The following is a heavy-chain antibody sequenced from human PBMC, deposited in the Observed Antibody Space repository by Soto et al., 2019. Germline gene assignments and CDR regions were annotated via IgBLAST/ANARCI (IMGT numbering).Heavy chain of an antibody. Sequence: GGSLRLSCAASGFTFSNYAMSWVRQAPGKGLEWVSAIGGSGDWTYYADSVKGRFTISRDNSKNTLSLQMISLRAEDTAVYYCAKPRYYYGMDVWGQGTTVPVSS. CDR3: AKPRYYYGMDV. CDR1: GFTFSNYA. J-gene: IGHJ6*02. V-gene: IGHV3-23*01. CDR2: IGGSGDWT.